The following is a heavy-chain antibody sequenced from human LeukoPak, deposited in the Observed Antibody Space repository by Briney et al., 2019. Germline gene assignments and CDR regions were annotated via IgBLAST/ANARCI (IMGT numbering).Heavy chain of an antibody. CDR2: IFYSGST. CDR3: ARGRGEGRGIALIRGVRAPSYNWFDP. V-gene: IGHV4-39*07. CDR1: GGSISSSSYF. D-gene: IGHD3-10*01. Sequence: KTSETLSLTCTVSGGSISSSSYFWGWIRQPPGKGLEWIGSIFYSGSTYYSPSLKSRVTISVDTSKNQLSLKLTSVTAADTAVYYCARGRGEGRGIALIRGVRAPSYNWFDPWGHGTQVTVSS. J-gene: IGHJ5*02.